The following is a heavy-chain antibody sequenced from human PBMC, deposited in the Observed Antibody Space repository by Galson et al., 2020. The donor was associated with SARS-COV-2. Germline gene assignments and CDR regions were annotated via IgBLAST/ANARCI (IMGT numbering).Heavy chain of an antibody. CDR3: AKDLYYYDSSGPGD. D-gene: IGHD3-22*01. V-gene: IGHV3-30*18. CDR2: ISYDGSNK. J-gene: IGHJ4*02. Sequence: GESLKISCVVSGFTFSSYGMHWVRQAPGKGLEWVALISYDGSNKYYADSVKGRFTISRDNSKNTLYLQMNSLRADDTAVYYCAKDLYYYDSSGPGDWGQGTLVTVSS. CDR1: GFTFSSYG.